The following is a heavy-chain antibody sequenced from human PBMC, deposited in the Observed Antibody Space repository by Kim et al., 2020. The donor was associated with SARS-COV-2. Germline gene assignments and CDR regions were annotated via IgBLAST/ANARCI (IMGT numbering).Heavy chain of an antibody. CDR3: ARESGAAAYFDY. D-gene: IGHD6-13*01. Sequence: GGSLRLSCAASGFTFSSYGMHWVRQAPGKGLEWVAVIWYDGSNKYYADSVKGRFTISRDNSKNTLYLQMNSLRAEDTAVYYCARESGAAAYFDYWGQGTLVTVSS. CDR2: IWYDGSNK. V-gene: IGHV3-33*08. J-gene: IGHJ4*02. CDR1: GFTFSSYG.